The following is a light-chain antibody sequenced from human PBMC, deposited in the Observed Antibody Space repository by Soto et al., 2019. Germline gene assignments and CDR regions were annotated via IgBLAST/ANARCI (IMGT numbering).Light chain of an antibody. CDR1: SSNIGAGYD. J-gene: IGLJ1*01. V-gene: IGLV1-40*01. CDR3: QSYDSSLSDV. Sequence: QSVLTQPPSVSEAPGQRVTIYCTGSSSNIGAGYDVHWYQQLPGTAPKLLIYGNSNRPSGVPDRFSGSKSGTSASLAITGLQAEDEADYYCQSYDSSLSDVFGTGTKVTVL. CDR2: GNS.